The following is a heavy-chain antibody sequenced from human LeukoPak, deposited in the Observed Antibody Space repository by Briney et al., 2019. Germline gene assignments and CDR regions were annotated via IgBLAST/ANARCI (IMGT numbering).Heavy chain of an antibody. V-gene: IGHV1-2*02. CDR1: GYTFTGYY. CDR2: INPNSGGT. J-gene: IGHJ6*02. CDR3: AREGRGCSGGSCYSHYYYYYGMDV. Sequence: ASVKVSCKASGYTFTGYYMHWVRQAPGQGLEWMGWINPNSGGTNYAQKFQGRVTMTRDTSISTAYMELSRLRSDDTAAYYCAREGRGCSGGSCYSHYYYYYGMDVWGQGTTVTVSS. D-gene: IGHD2-15*01.